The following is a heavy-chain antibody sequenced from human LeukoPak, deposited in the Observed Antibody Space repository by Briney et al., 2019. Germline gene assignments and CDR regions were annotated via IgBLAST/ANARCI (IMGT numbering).Heavy chain of an antibody. CDR2: ISGSGGST. CDR1: GFTFSSYA. J-gene: IGHJ4*02. Sequence: PGGSLRLSCAASGFTFSSYAMSWVRQAPGKGLEWLSVISGSGGSTYYAESVKGRFTISRDNSKNTLYLQMISLRADDTAVYYCAKSDHGFWTGYKKWGQGTLVTVSS. CDR3: AKSDHGFWTGYKK. D-gene: IGHD3/OR15-3a*01. V-gene: IGHV3-23*01.